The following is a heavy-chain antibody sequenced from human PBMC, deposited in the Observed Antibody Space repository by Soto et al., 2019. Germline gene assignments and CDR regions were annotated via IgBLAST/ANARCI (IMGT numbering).Heavy chain of an antibody. J-gene: IGHJ3*02. CDR2: IIPISGTA. V-gene: IGHV1-69*05. CDR3: ARAYIAARPDDAFDI. D-gene: IGHD6-6*01. CDR1: GDTFSSYD. Sequence: ASVKVSCKASGDTFSSYDISWVRQAPGQGLEWMGRIIPISGTANYAQNFQGRVTMTRDTSTSTVYMELSSLRSEDTAVYYCARAYIAARPDDAFDIWGQGTMVTVSS.